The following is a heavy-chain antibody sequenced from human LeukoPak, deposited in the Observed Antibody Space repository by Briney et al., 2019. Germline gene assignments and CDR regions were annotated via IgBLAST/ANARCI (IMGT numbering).Heavy chain of an antibody. V-gene: IGHV1-46*01. CDR3: ARESCSSTSCYFYMDV. J-gene: IGHJ6*03. CDR1: GYTFTSYY. D-gene: IGHD2-2*01. Sequence: ASVKVSCKASGYTFTSYYMHWVRQAPGQGLEWMGIINPSGGNTSYAQKFQGRVTMTRDMSTSTVYMELSSLRSEDTAVYYCARESCSSTSCYFYMDVWGKGTTVTVFS. CDR2: INPSGGNT.